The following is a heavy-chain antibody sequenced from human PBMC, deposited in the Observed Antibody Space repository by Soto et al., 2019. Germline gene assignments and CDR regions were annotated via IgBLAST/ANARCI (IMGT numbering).Heavy chain of an antibody. CDR3: AREPTGFYYYYYYMDV. CDR1: GFTFSSYW. CDR2: INSDGSST. Sequence: GGSLRLSCAASGFTFSSYWMHWVRQAPGKGLVWVSRINSDGSSTSYADSVKGRFTISRDNAKNTLYLQMNSLRAEDTAVYYCAREPTGFYYYYYYMDVWGKGTTVTVSS. D-gene: IGHD3-10*01. V-gene: IGHV3-74*01. J-gene: IGHJ6*03.